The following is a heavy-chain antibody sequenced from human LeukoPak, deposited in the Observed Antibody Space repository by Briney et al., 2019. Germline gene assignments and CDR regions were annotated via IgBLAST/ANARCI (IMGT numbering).Heavy chain of an antibody. Sequence: ASVKVSCKASGYTFTSYYMHWVRQAPGQGLEWMGIINPSGGSTSYAQKFQGRVTMTRDTSISTAYMELSRLRSDDTAVYYCARVLGDIWGQGTMVTVSS. V-gene: IGHV1-46*01. J-gene: IGHJ3*02. CDR2: INPSGGST. CDR3: ARVLGDI. CDR1: GYTFTSYY.